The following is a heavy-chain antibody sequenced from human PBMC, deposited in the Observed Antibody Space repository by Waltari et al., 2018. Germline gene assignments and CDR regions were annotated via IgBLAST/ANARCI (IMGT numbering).Heavy chain of an antibody. D-gene: IGHD6-13*01. V-gene: IGHV4-39*01. CDR2: IYYSGST. CDR1: GGSISSSSYY. Sequence: QLQLQESGPGLVKPSETLSLTCTVSGGSISSSSYYWGWIRQPPGKGLEWIGSIYYSGSTYYNPPLKSRVTISVDTSKNQFSLKLSSVTAADTAVYYCARRPRSIAAAGPSDYWGQGTLVTVSS. J-gene: IGHJ4*02. CDR3: ARRPRSIAAAGPSDY.